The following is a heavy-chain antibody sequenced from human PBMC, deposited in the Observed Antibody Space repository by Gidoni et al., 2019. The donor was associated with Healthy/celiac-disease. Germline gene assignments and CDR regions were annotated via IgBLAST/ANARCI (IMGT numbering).Heavy chain of an antibody. CDR2: ISYDGSNK. CDR1: GFTFRSYA. D-gene: IGHD3-22*01. Sequence: QVQLVESGGGVVQPGRSLRLSCAASGFTFRSYAMHWVRQAPGKGLEWVAVISYDGSNKYYADSVKGRFTISRDNSKNTLYLQMNSLRAEDTAVYYCARSHPMIVVVNNWFDPWGQGTLVTVSS. J-gene: IGHJ5*02. CDR3: ARSHPMIVVVNNWFDP. V-gene: IGHV3-30*04.